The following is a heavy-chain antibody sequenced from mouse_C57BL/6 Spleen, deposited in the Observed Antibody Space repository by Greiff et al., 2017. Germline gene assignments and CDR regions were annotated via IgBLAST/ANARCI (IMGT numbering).Heavy chain of an antibody. CDR1: GYTFTSYW. J-gene: IGHJ2*01. Sequence: QVQLQQSGAELVKPGASVKLSCKASGYTFTSYWMQWVKQRPGQGLEWIGEIDPSGSYTNYNQKIKGKATLTVDTSSSTAYVQLSSLTSEDAAVYYCAGDYDEEYYFDYGGQGTTLTVSS. D-gene: IGHD2-4*01. CDR2: IDPSGSYT. CDR3: AGDYDEEYYFDY. V-gene: IGHV1-50*01.